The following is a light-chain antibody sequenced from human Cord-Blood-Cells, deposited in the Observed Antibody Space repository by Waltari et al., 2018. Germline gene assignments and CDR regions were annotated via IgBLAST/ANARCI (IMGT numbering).Light chain of an antibody. CDR1: SSDVGSYNL. CDR2: EVS. J-gene: IGLJ3*02. V-gene: IGLV2-23*02. CDR3: CSYAGSSTWV. Sequence: QSALTQPASVSGSPGQSITISCPGTSSDVGSYNLFSWYQQHPGKAPKLIIYEVSKRPSGVSNRFSGSKSGNTASLTISGLQAEDEADYYCCSYAGSSTWVFGGGTKLTVL.